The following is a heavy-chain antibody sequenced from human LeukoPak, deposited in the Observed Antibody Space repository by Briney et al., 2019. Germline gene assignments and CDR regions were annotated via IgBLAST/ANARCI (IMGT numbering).Heavy chain of an antibody. CDR2: IYPDDSET. CDR3: ARQAYATRFDAFDI. D-gene: IGHD2-15*01. CDR1: GSKFTTDY. J-gene: IGHJ3*02. Sequence: GESLNISCKGSGSKFTTDYIGWVRQMPGKGLKWLGIIYPDDSETKYSPSFKGQVTMSVDKSITTAFLQWSSLKASDTAMYYCARQAYATRFDAFDIWGQGTMVTVSS. V-gene: IGHV5-51*01.